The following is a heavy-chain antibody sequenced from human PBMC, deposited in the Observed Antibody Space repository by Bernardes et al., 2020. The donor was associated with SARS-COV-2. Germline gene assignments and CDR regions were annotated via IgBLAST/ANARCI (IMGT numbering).Heavy chain of an antibody. V-gene: IGHV1-24*01. CDR1: GYTLTALS. D-gene: IGHD1-26*01. Sequence: ASVKVSCKVSGYTLTALSMHWVRQAPGKGLEWMGGFDPEDGETIYAQKFQGRVTMTEDTSTDTAYMELSSLRSEDTAVYYCATGDYSGSYWGAFDIWGQGTMVTVSS. J-gene: IGHJ3*02. CDR2: FDPEDGET. CDR3: ATGDYSGSYWGAFDI.